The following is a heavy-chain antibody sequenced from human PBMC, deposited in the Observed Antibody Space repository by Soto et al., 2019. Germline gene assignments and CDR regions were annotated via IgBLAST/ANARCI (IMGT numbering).Heavy chain of an antibody. CDR2: IYNSGST. J-gene: IGHJ4*02. V-gene: IGHV4-4*09. D-gene: IGHD1-7*01. CDR3: ARWNYHHYFSDNFKTSYYFDS. Sequence: PSETLSLTCTLSGVSISRYYWSWIRQPPRKGLEWIGYIYNSGSTNYNPSLKSRVTISIDTPTNQFSLKMSSVTAADTAVYYCARWNYHHYFSDNFKTSYYFDSWGQGTLVTVSS. CDR1: GVSISRYY.